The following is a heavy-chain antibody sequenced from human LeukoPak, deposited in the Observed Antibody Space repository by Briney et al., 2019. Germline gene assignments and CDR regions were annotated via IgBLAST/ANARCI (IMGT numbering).Heavy chain of an antibody. CDR1: GFTFSNYW. CDR2: INQDGSEK. Sequence: GGSLRLSCAASGFTFSNYWMTWVRQPPAKGLQWVANINQDGSEKYYVDSVKGRFIISRDNAKNSLYLQMNSLRVEDRAVYYCARVGKSEDHFDYWGQGTLVTVSS. CDR3: ARVGKSEDHFDY. J-gene: IGHJ4*02. V-gene: IGHV3-7*03. D-gene: IGHD7-27*01.